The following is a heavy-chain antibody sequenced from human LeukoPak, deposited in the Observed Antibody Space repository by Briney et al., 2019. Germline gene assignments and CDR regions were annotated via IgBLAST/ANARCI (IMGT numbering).Heavy chain of an antibody. D-gene: IGHD1-1*01. CDR1: GYTFTSYG. CDR3: ARYPLSYSNNWHYYFDY. V-gene: IGHV1-18*01. Sequence: ASVKVSCKASGYTFTSYGVSWVRQAPGQGLEWMGWLSGSNGNTDYAQKLQGRVTMTTDTSTSTAYMELRSLRSDDTAVYYCARYPLSYSNNWHYYFDYWGQGTLLTVSS. CDR2: LSGSNGNT. J-gene: IGHJ4*02.